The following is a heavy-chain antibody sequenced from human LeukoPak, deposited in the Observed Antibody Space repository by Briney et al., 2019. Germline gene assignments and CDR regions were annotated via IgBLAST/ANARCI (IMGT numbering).Heavy chain of an antibody. CDR1: GYTFTGYY. CDR2: INAKSGGT. Sequence: GASVKVSCKASGYTFTGYYMHWVRQAPGQGLEWMGWINAKSGGTNYAQKFQGRVTMTRDTSISTAYMELSRLRSDDTAVYYCARGGGVLGNYYMDVWGKGTTVTVSS. CDR3: ARGGGVLGNYYMDV. J-gene: IGHJ6*03. D-gene: IGHD2-8*02. V-gene: IGHV1-2*02.